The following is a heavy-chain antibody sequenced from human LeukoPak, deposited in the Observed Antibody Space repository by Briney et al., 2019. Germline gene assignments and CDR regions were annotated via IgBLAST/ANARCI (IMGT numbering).Heavy chain of an antibody. J-gene: IGHJ4*02. V-gene: IGHV4-31*03. CDR2: IYYSGST. D-gene: IGHD3-10*01. CDR3: ARVSGSGSYYVDY. CDR1: GGSISSGRYY. Sequence: PSETLSLTCTVSGGSISSGRYYWSWIRQHPGKGLEWIGYIYYSGSTYYNPSLKSRVTISVDTSKNQFSLKLSSVTAADTAVYYCARVSGSGSYYVDYWGQGTLVTVSS.